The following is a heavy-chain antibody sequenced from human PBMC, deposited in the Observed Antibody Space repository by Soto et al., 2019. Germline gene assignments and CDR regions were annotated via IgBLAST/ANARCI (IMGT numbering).Heavy chain of an antibody. Sequence: SETLSLTCTVSGGSISSYYWSWIRQPPGKGLEWIGYIYYSGSTNYNPSLKSRVTISVDTSKSQFSLKLSSVTAADTAVYYCARGRADWGSYYFDYWGQGTLVTVSS. J-gene: IGHJ4*02. V-gene: IGHV4-59*01. D-gene: IGHD7-27*01. CDR2: IYYSGST. CDR3: ARGRADWGSYYFDY. CDR1: GGSISSYY.